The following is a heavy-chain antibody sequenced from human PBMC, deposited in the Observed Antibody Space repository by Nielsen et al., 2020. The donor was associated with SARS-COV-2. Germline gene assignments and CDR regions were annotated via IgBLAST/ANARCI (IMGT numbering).Heavy chain of an antibody. CDR3: SGGVLRFLEWLR. D-gene: IGHD3-3*01. Sequence: GESLKISCAASGFTFSSYGIHWVRQAPGKGLEWVAVIWYDGSNKYYADSVKGRFTISRDNSKNTLYLQMNSLRAEDTAVYYCSGGVLRFLEWLRWGQGTLVTVSS. V-gene: IGHV3-33*01. CDR1: GFTFSSYG. J-gene: IGHJ4*02. CDR2: IWYDGSNK.